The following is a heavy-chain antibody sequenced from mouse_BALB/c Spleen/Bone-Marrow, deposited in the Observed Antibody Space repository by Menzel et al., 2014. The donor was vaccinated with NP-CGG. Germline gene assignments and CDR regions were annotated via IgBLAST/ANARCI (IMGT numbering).Heavy chain of an antibody. J-gene: IGHJ2*01. Sequence: EVQLQQSGGGLVQPGGSLKLSCAASGFDFSRYWMSWVRQAPGKGLEWIGEINPDSSTINYTPSLKDKFIISRDNAKNTLYLRLNKVRSEDTALYYCARLDRYGYLNYWGQGTTLTVSS. CDR2: INPDSSTI. D-gene: IGHD1-1*01. CDR3: ARLDRYGYLNY. CDR1: GFDFSRYW. V-gene: IGHV4-1*02.